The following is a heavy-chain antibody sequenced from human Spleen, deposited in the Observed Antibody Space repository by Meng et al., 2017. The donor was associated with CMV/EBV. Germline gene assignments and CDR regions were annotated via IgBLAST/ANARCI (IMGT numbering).Heavy chain of an antibody. CDR2: IYYRGRT. J-gene: IGHJ1*01. V-gene: IGHV4-30-4*08. D-gene: IGHD3-22*01. Sequence: SSDHHSWSWIRQPPGKGLEWFEYIYYRGRTHYNPSLMSRVTISVDTSKNQFSLRLNSLTAADTAVYYCARGHPWDYDNNPGAEFFQHWGQGTLVTVSS. CDR3: ARGHPWDYDNNPGAEFFQH. CDR1: SSDHHS.